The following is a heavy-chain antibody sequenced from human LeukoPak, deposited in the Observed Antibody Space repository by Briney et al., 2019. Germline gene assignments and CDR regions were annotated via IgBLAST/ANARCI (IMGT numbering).Heavy chain of an antibody. CDR3: ARGLVRHVIRGYRWFDP. V-gene: IGHV4-34*01. Sequence: GSLRLSCAASGFTVSSNYMSWIRQPPGKGLEWIGEINHSGSTNYNPSLKSRVTISVDTSKNQFSLKLSSVTAADTAVYYCARGLVRHVIRGYRWFDPWGQGTLVTVSS. D-gene: IGHD2-2*02. CDR1: GFTVSSNY. CDR2: INHSGST. J-gene: IGHJ5*02.